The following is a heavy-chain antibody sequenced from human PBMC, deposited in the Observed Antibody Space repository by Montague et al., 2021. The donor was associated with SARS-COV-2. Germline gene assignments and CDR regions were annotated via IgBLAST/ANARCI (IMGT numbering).Heavy chain of an antibody. CDR1: GFTFSSYG. Sequence: SLRLSCAASGFTFSSYGMHWVRQAPGKGLEWVAVIWYDGGNKYYADSVKGRFTISRGNSKNTLYLQMNSLRAEDTAVYYCAKPGYSYGYPIVYFDYWGQGTLVTVSS. J-gene: IGHJ4*02. V-gene: IGHV3-33*06. CDR3: AKPGYSYGYPIVYFDY. CDR2: IWYDGGNK. D-gene: IGHD5-18*01.